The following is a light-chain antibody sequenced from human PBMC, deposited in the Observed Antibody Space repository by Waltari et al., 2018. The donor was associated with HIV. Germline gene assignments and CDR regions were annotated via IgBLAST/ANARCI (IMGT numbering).Light chain of an antibody. CDR2: DDN. CDR3: QVWDGSSAHVI. CDR1: NIRNKT. J-gene: IGLJ2*01. Sequence: SYVLTQPPSVSVAPGQTASITCGGDNIRNKTVHWYQQKPGQAPVLVVYDDNDRPSGIPERFSGSNSGSTATLTISRVEAGDEADFYCQVWDGSSAHVIFGGGTKLTVL. V-gene: IGLV3-21*02.